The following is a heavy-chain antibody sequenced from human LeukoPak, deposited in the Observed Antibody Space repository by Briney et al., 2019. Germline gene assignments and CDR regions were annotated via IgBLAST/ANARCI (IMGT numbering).Heavy chain of an antibody. CDR1: GGSISSYY. Sequence: SETLSLTCTVSGGSISSYYWSWIRQPPGKGLEWIGYIYTSGSTNYNPSLKSRVTISVDTSKNQFSLKLSSVTAADTAVYYCARAVAGRNHYYYYYMDVWGKGTTVTASS. CDR3: ARAVAGRNHYYYYYMDV. CDR2: IYTSGST. J-gene: IGHJ6*03. V-gene: IGHV4-4*09. D-gene: IGHD6-19*01.